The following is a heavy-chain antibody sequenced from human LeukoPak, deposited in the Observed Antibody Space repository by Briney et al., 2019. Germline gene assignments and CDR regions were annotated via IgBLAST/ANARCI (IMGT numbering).Heavy chain of an antibody. J-gene: IGHJ6*03. CDR2: IYYSGST. CDR1: GGSISSYY. CDR3: ARMRSYYYYMDV. Sequence: PSDTLSLTCTVSGGSISSYYWSWIRQPPGKGLEWIGYIYYSGSTNYNPSLKSRVTISVDTSKNQFSLKLSSVTAADTAVYYCARMRSYYYYMDVWGKGTTVTVSS. V-gene: IGHV4-59*07.